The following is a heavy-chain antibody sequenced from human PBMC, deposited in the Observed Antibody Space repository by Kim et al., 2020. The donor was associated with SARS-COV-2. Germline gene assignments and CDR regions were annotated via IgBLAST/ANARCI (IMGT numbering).Heavy chain of an antibody. CDR3: ARGPPEWELPRGYYFDY. CDR1: GFTFSSYE. CDR2: ISSSGSTI. Sequence: GGSLRLSCAASGFTFSSYEMNWVRQAPGKGLEWVSYISSSGSTIYYADSVKGRFTISRDNAKNSLYLQMNSLRAEDTAVYYCARGPPEWELPRGYYFDYWGQGTLVTVSS. D-gene: IGHD1-26*01. J-gene: IGHJ4*02. V-gene: IGHV3-48*03.